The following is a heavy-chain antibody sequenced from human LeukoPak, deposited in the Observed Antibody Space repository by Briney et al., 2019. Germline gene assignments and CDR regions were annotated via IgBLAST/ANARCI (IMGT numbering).Heavy chain of an antibody. Sequence: ASETLSLTCNVSGGSISSYYWSWIRQPAGKGLEWIGLIYTSGSTNYNPPLKGRVTMSVDTSKNQFSLKLSSVTAADTAVYYCTRVLGTMIPFDIWGQGTMVTVSS. CDR3: TRVLGTMIPFDI. J-gene: IGHJ3*02. D-gene: IGHD3-22*01. V-gene: IGHV4-4*07. CDR1: GGSISSYY. CDR2: IYTSGST.